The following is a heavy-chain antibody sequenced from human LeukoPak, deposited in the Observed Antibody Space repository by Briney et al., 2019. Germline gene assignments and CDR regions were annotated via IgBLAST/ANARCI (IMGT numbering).Heavy chain of an antibody. V-gene: IGHV3-48*01. D-gene: IGHD3-16*01. CDR1: GFSFSEYG. CDR2: ITSRSAFT. CDR3: ARDLTSAYWSPGGYYYYMDV. J-gene: IGHJ6*03. Sequence: GGSLRLSCVGSGFSFSEYGMNWVRQSPGKGLEWISYITSRSAFTYFAGSVKGRFTISRDDARNSVYLHLNALRVEDTAVYYCARDLTSAYWSPGGYYYYMDVWGKGTAVTVSS.